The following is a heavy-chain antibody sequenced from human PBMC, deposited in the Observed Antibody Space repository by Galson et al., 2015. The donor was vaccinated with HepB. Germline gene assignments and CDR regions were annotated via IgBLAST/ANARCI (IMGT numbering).Heavy chain of an antibody. V-gene: IGHV3-73*01. CDR2: IRSKANSYAT. CDR3: TPFDFWSGYYYSDV. Sequence: SLRLSCAASGFTFSGSAMHWVRQASGKGLEWVGRIRSKANSYATAYAASVKGRFTISRDDSKNTAYLQRNSLKTEDTAVYYCTPFDFWSGYYYSDVWGKGTTVTVSS. D-gene: IGHD3-3*01. CDR1: GFTFSGSA. J-gene: IGHJ6*04.